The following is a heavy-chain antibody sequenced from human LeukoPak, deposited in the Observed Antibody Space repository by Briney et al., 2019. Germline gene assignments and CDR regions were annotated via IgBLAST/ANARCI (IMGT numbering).Heavy chain of an antibody. CDR1: GYTFTGYY. V-gene: IGHV1-2*02. D-gene: IGHD3-22*01. J-gene: IGHJ4*02. Sequence: ASVKVSCKASGYTFTGYYMHWVRQAPGQGLEWMGWINPNSGGTNYAQKFQGRVTMTRDTSISTAYMELSRLRSDDTAVYYCARDIGDYYDSSGYDKGIDFWGQGTLVTVSS. CDR3: ARDIGDYYDSSGYDKGIDF. CDR2: INPNSGGT.